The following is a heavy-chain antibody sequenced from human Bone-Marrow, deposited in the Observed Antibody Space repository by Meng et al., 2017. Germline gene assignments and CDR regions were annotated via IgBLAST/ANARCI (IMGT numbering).Heavy chain of an antibody. CDR3: ATIGRYCSSTSCLNWFDP. CDR2: IIPIFGTA. Sequence: QLVGTVLEVKTPGPAWKFSCKASGGTFSSYDISLVRQAPGKGLEWMGGIIPIFGTANYAQKFQGRVTITADESTSTAYMELSSLRSEDTAVYYCATIGRYCSSTSCLNWFDPWGQGTLVTVSS. V-gene: IGHV1-69*01. CDR1: GGTFSSYD. J-gene: IGHJ5*02. D-gene: IGHD2-2*01.